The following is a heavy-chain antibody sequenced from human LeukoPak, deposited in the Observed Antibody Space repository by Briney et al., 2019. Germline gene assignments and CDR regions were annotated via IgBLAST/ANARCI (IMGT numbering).Heavy chain of an antibody. V-gene: IGHV3-30*18. CDR2: ISYDGSNK. CDR1: GFTFSSYG. J-gene: IGHJ4*02. CDR3: AKEDGSGSHPLAGSPFDY. Sequence: GGSLRLSCAASGFTFSSYGMHWVRQAPGKGLEWVAVISYDGSNKYYADSVKGRFTISRDNSKNTLYLQMNSLRAEDTAVYYCAKEDGSGSHPLAGSPFDYWGQGTLVTVSS. D-gene: IGHD3-22*01.